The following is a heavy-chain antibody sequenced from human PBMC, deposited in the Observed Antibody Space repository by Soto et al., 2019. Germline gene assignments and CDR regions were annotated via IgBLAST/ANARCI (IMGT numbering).Heavy chain of an antibody. D-gene: IGHD3-22*01. Sequence: QVQLVQSGAEVKKPGSSVKVSCKASGGTFSRYGISWVRQAPGQGLEWMGGLIPMFAKANYAQKFQDRVTITADESTGTAYMELRSLRFEDTAVYYCTRDGTLYDSSAYYYLYWGQGTLVTVSS. CDR3: TRDGTLYDSSAYYYLY. J-gene: IGHJ4*02. CDR2: LIPMFAKA. CDR1: GGTFSRYG. V-gene: IGHV1-69*01.